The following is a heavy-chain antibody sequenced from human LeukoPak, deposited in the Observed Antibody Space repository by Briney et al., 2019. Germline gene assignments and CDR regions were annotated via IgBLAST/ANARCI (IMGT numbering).Heavy chain of an antibody. Sequence: GGSLRLSCAASGFTFSSYAMHWVRQAPGKGLEYVSAISSNGGSTYYANSVKGRFTISGDNSKNTLYLQMGSLRAEDMAVYYCARDFRGVTYYYDSSGYSHPDYWGQGTLVTVSS. D-gene: IGHD3-22*01. V-gene: IGHV3-64*01. CDR3: ARDFRGVTYYYDSSGYSHPDY. CDR2: ISSNGGST. J-gene: IGHJ4*02. CDR1: GFTFSSYA.